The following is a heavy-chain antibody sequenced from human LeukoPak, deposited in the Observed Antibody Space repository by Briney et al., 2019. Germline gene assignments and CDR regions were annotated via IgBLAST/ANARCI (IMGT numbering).Heavy chain of an antibody. Sequence: PGGSLRLSCAASEFTVSTNYMNWVRQAPGTGLEWVSAIYSGGTTYYADSVKGRFTISRDTSKNTLYLQMNSLRAEDTAVYYCARDKFRGYFDYWGQGTLVTVSS. CDR3: ARDKFRGYFDY. J-gene: IGHJ4*02. D-gene: IGHD3-10*01. CDR2: IYSGGTT. CDR1: EFTVSTNY. V-gene: IGHV3-66*01.